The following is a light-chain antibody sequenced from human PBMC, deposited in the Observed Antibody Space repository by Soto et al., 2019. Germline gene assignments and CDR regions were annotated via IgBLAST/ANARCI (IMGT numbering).Light chain of an antibody. Sequence: QSVLTQPASVSGSPGQSITISCTGTSNDVGGYNYVSWYQQHPGKAPKLMIYDVTNRPSGVSNRFSGSKSGNTASLTISGLQADDEADYYCSSYTSSSTLVFGGGTQLTVL. CDR2: DVT. CDR3: SSYTSSSTLV. V-gene: IGLV2-14*03. J-gene: IGLJ2*01. CDR1: SNDVGGYNY.